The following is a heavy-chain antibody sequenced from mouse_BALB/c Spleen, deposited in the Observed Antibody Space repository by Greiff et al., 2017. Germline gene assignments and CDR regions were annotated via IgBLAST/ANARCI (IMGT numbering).Heavy chain of an antibody. CDR1: GFSLTSYG. CDR2: IWSGGST. D-gene: IGHD2-1*01. J-gene: IGHJ4*01. Sequence: VKLMESGPGLVQPSQSLSITCTVSGFSLTSYGVHWVRQSPGKGLEWLGVIWSGGSTDYNAAFISRLSISKDNSKSQVFFKMNSLQADDTAIYYCASYYGKRGYAMDYWGQGTSVTVSS. V-gene: IGHV2-4-1*01. CDR3: ASYYGKRGYAMDY.